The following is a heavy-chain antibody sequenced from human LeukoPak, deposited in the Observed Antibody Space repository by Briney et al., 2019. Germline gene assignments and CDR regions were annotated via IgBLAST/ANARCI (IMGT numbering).Heavy chain of an antibody. J-gene: IGHJ4*02. D-gene: IGHD1-14*01. CDR2: IIPIFGTA. CDR1: GGTFSSYA. V-gene: IGHV1-69*06. Sequence: GASVKVSCKASGGTFSSYAISWVRQAPGQGLEWMGGIIPIFGTANYAQKFQGRVTITADKSTSTAYMELSSLRSEDTALYYCTKDINPGGTDYWGPGTLVTVSS. CDR3: TKDINPGGTDY.